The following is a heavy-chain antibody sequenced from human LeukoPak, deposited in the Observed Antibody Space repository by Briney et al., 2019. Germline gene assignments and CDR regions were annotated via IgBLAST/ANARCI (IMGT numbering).Heavy chain of an antibody. CDR1: GYTFTSYG. CDR2: ISAYNGNT. Sequence: GASVKVSCKASGYTFTSYGISWVRRAPGQGLEWMGWISAYNGNTNYAQKLQGRVTMTTDTSTSTAYMELRSLRSDDTAVYYCASHSPEGGLTDYYYYGMDVWGQGTTVTVSS. J-gene: IGHJ6*02. V-gene: IGHV1-18*01. D-gene: IGHD2-21*02. CDR3: ASHSPEGGLTDYYYYGMDV.